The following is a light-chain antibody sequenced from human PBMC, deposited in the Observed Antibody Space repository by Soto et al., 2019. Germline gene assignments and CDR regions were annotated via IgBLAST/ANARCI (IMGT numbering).Light chain of an antibody. CDR1: QGSSSY. Sequence: DIQLTQSPSFLSASVGDSVTITCRASQGSSSYLAWYQQKPGKAPKLLIYAASTLQSGVPSRFSGSGSGTEFTLTISSLQPEDFATYYCQQLNSYPPWTFGKGTKVEIK. CDR3: QQLNSYPPWT. V-gene: IGKV1-9*01. J-gene: IGKJ1*01. CDR2: AAS.